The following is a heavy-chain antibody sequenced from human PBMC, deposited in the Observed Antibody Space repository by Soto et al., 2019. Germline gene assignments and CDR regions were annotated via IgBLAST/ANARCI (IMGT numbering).Heavy chain of an antibody. D-gene: IGHD2-15*01. Sequence: EVQLLESGGGLVQPGGSLRLSCAASGFTFSSYAMSWVRQAPGKGLEWVSAISDNGGSTYYADSVKGQFTISRDNSQNTLYLQMNNLRAGDTAVYYCAKSSGYCSGGSCYYFDYWGQGTLVTVSS. CDR2: ISDNGGST. CDR1: GFTFSSYA. V-gene: IGHV3-23*01. J-gene: IGHJ4*02. CDR3: AKSSGYCSGGSCYYFDY.